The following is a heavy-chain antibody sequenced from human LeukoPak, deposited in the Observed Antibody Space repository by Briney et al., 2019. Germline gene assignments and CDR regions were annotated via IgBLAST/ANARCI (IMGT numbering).Heavy chain of an antibody. Sequence: PGRSLRLSCAASGFTFSSYAMHWVRQAPGKGLEWVAVISYDGSNKYYADSVKGRFTISRDNSKNTLYLQMNSLRAEDTAVYYCARDQVTAYPGIAVAGVGYFDYWGQGTLVTVSS. CDR3: ARDQVTAYPGIAVAGVGYFDY. CDR2: ISYDGSNK. D-gene: IGHD6-19*01. J-gene: IGHJ4*02. CDR1: GFTFSSYA. V-gene: IGHV3-30*04.